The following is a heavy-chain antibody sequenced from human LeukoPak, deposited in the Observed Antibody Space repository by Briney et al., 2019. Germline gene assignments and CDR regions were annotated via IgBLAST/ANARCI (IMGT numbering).Heavy chain of an antibody. CDR3: AKDFWALGGSIDS. Sequence: QSGGSLRLSCAASGFTFSSYAMSWVRQAPGKGLEWVSVISGSGGSTYYADSVKGRFTISRDNSKNTLYLQMNSLRAEDTAAYFCAKDFWALGGSIDSWGQGTLVTVSS. J-gene: IGHJ4*02. D-gene: IGHD3-10*01. CDR2: ISGSGGST. V-gene: IGHV3-23*01. CDR1: GFTFSSYA.